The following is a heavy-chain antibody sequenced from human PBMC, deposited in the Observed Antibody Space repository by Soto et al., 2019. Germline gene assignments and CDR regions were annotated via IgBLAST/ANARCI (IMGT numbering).Heavy chain of an antibody. J-gene: IGHJ4*02. V-gene: IGHV1-46*01. CDR2: INPSGGGT. Sequence: QVQLVQSGAEVKKPGASVKVSCKASGYTFSNYYIHWVRQAPGQGLEWVGIINPSGGGTTYAQKCQVRVTMTRDTSTITVYMELSILRSEDTAVYYCARDGDQIFGGDYDYWGQGTLVTVSS. CDR3: ARDGDQIFGGDYDY. CDR1: GYTFSNYY. D-gene: IGHD3-3*01.